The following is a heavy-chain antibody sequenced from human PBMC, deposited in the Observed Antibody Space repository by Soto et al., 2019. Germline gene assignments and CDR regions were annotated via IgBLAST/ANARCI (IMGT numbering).Heavy chain of an antibody. CDR2: ISTSSSNI. Sequence: WGSLRLSCVASGFSFIEYTIIFFRHAPFKGLDWVSTISTSSSNIFYAASVKGRLTVSRDNAKNTLYLQMDNLRAEDTAVYYCARDPPGIGLTGAGAWGQGTLVTVSS. D-gene: IGHD1-20*01. V-gene: IGHV3-21*04. CDR3: ARDPPGIGLTGAGA. CDR1: GFSFIEYT. J-gene: IGHJ5*02.